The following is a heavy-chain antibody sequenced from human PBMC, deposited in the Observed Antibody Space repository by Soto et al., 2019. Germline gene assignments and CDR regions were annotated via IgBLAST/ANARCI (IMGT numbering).Heavy chain of an antibody. Sequence: XGSLRLSCAASGFTFSSYAMSWVRQAPGKGLEWVSAISGSGGSTYYADSVKGRFTISRDNSKNTLYLQMNSLRAEDTAVYYCAKDGPGSITIFGPVDPIVKWGQGTLVTVSS. J-gene: IGHJ4*02. V-gene: IGHV3-23*01. CDR2: ISGSGGST. CDR3: AKDGPGSITIFGPVDPIVK. D-gene: IGHD3-3*01. CDR1: GFTFSSYA.